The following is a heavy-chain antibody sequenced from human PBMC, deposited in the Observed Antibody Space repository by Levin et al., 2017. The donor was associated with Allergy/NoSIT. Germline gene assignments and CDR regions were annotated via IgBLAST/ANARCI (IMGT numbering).Heavy chain of an antibody. J-gene: IGHJ3*01. V-gene: IGHV3-23*01. CDR1: GFTISEYA. CDR3: AKKQGGTSGFSFDV. D-gene: IGHD1-1*01. Sequence: PGGSLRLSCAVSGFTISEYAMAWVRQAPGKGLEWVSVITGGGFNTYYGDSVKGRFTVSRYDSKDTLYLDLNSLRAEDTAVYYCAKKQGGTSGFSFDVWGQGTMVTVSS. CDR2: ITGGGFNT.